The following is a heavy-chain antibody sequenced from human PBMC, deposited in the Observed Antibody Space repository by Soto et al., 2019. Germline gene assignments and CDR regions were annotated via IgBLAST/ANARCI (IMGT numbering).Heavy chain of an antibody. J-gene: IGHJ4*02. V-gene: IGHV3-23*01. CDR3: ARESWANPDY. CDR2: ISGSGGST. CDR1: GFTFSNYA. Sequence: PGGSLRLSCAACGFTFSNYAVTWVRQAPGKGLEWVSTISGSGGSTYYADSVKGRFTISRDNSKNTLYLQMNSLRVEDTAVYYCARESWANPDYWGQGTLVTVSS. D-gene: IGHD3-10*01.